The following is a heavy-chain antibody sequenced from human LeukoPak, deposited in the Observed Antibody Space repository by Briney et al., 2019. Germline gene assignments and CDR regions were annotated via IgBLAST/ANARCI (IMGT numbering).Heavy chain of an antibody. D-gene: IGHD3-22*01. CDR2: TRNKANSYTT. Sequence: GGSLRLSCAASGFTFSDHYMDWVRQAPGKGLEWVGRTRNKANSYTTEYAASVKGRFTISRDDSKNSLYLQMNSLKTEDTAVYYCARVTGSSGYDYWGQGTLVTVSS. J-gene: IGHJ4*02. CDR1: GFTFSDHY. V-gene: IGHV3-72*01. CDR3: ARVTGSSGYDY.